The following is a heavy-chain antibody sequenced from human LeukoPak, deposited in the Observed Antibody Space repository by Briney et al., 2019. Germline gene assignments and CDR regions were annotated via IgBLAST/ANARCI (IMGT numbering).Heavy chain of an antibody. CDR2: IIPIFGTA. CDR1: GGTFSSYV. D-gene: IGHD3-10*01. V-gene: IGHV1-69*13. Sequence: SVKVSCKASGGTFSSYVISWVRQAPGQGLEWMGGIIPIFGTANYAQKFQGRVTITADESTSTAYMEMSSLRSEDTAVYYCARDIYGVSGNLHWFDPWGQGALVTVSS. J-gene: IGHJ5*02. CDR3: ARDIYGVSGNLHWFDP.